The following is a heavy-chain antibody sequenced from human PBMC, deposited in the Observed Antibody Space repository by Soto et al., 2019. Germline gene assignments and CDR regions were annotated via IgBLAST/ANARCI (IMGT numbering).Heavy chain of an antibody. CDR3: ARDRFTVAYYPDAFDI. Sequence: EVQLVESGGGLVQPGGSLRLSCAASGFTFSSYSMNWVRQAPGKGLEWVSYISSSSSTIYYADSVKGRFTISRDNAKNTLYLQMNRLRDEDTAVYYCARDRFTVAYYPDAFDIWGQGTMVTVSS. CDR2: ISSSSSTI. CDR1: GFTFSSYS. V-gene: IGHV3-48*02. J-gene: IGHJ3*02. D-gene: IGHD4-17*01.